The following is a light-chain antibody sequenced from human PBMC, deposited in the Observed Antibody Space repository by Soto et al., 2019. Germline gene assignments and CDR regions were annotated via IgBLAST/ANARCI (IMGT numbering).Light chain of an antibody. V-gene: IGKV3-20*01. CDR1: QSVSSN. CDR2: GAS. J-gene: IGKJ1*01. Sequence: EIVMTQSPATLSVSPGERATLSCRASQSVSSNLAWYQQKPGQAPRLLIYGASSRAAGVPDRFSGSGSGTDFTLTISRLEPEDFAVYYCQQYGSSLTWTFGQGTKMDIK. CDR3: QQYGSSLTWT.